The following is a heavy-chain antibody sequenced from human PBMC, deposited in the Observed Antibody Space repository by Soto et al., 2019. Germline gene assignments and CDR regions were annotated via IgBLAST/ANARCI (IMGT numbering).Heavy chain of an antibody. CDR1: GGSFSGYY. V-gene: IGHV4-34*01. CDR3: ARGMGMATAGYYYGMDV. J-gene: IGHJ6*02. Sequence: SETLSLTCAVYGGSFSGYYWSWIRQPPGKGLEWIGEIHHSGSTNYNPSLKSRVTISVDTSKNLFALELSAVTAADTAVYYCARGMGMATAGYYYGMDVWGQGTTVTVSS. D-gene: IGHD5-12*01. CDR2: IHHSGST.